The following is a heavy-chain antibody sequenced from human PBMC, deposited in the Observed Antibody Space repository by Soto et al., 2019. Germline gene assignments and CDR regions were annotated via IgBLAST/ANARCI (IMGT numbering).Heavy chain of an antibody. V-gene: IGHV4-59*01. J-gene: IGHJ6*02. CDR3: ARDETGYSYGYGMDV. D-gene: IGHD5-18*01. Sequence: SETLSLTCTVSGGSISSYYWSWIRQPPGKGLEWIGYIYYSGSTNYNPSLKSRVTISVDTSKNQFSLKLSSVTAADTAVYYCARDETGYSYGYGMDVWGQGTTVTVSS. CDR1: GGSISSYY. CDR2: IYYSGST.